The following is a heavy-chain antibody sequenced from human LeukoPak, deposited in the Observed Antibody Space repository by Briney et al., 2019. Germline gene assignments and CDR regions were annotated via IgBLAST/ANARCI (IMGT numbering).Heavy chain of an antibody. J-gene: IGHJ6*02. V-gene: IGHV3-11*01. Sequence: GGSLRLSCAASGFTFSDYYMSWLRQAPGKGLEGGSYISSSGSTIYYADSVKGRFTISRDNAKNSLYLQMNSLRAEDTAVYYCARDDYPSGSLGMDVWGQGTTVTVSS. CDR2: ISSSGSTI. CDR1: GFTFSDYY. CDR3: ARDDYPSGSLGMDV. D-gene: IGHD3-10*01.